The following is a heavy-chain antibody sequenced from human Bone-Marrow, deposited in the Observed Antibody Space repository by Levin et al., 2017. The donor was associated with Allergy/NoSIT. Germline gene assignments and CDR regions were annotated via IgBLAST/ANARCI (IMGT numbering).Heavy chain of an antibody. V-gene: IGHV3-33*01. D-gene: IGHD5-18*01. J-gene: IGHJ4*02. Sequence: GESLKISCAASGFTFSSYGMHWVRQAPGKGLEWVAVIWYDGSNKYYADSVKGRFTISRDNSKNTLYLQMNSLRAEDTAVYYCARDRPDDRGYSYGPLVDYWGQGTLVTVSS. CDR2: IWYDGSNK. CDR3: ARDRPDDRGYSYGPLVDY. CDR1: GFTFSSYG.